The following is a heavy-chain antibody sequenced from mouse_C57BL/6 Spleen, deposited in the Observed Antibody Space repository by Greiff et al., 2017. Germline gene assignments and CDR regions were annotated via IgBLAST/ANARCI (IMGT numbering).Heavy chain of an antibody. CDR2: IDPEDGET. J-gene: IGHJ4*01. V-gene: IGHV14-2*01. D-gene: IGHD1-1*01. CDR1: GFNIKDYY. Sequence: EVMLVESGAELVKPGASVKLSCTASGFNIKDYYMHWVKQRTEQGLEWIGRIDPEDGETKYAPKFQGKATITADTSSNTAYLQLSSLTSEDTAVYYCASYGSSYPYYAMDYWGQGTSVTVSS. CDR3: ASYGSSYPYYAMDY.